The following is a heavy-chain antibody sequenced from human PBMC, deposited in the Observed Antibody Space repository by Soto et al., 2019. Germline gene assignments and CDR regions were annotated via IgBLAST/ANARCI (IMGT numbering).Heavy chain of an antibody. CDR3: ARQNGVAYCGGDCYSAYYGMDV. V-gene: IGHV4-39*01. J-gene: IGHJ6*02. D-gene: IGHD2-21*02. CDR2: IYYSGST. CDR1: GGSISSSSYY. Sequence: SETLSLTCTVSGGSISSSSYYWGWIRQPPGKGLEWVGSIYYSGSTYYNPSLKSRVTISVDTSKNQFSLKLSSVTAADTAVYYCARQNGVAYCGGDCYSAYYGMDVWGQGTTVTVSS.